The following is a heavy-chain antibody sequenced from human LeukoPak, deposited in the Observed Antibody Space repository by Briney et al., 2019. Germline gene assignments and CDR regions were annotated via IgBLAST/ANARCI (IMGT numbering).Heavy chain of an antibody. CDR3: ARTPDYYGSGSYNWFDP. CDR1: GGSISSYY. V-gene: IGHV4-59*08. Sequence: SETLSLTCTVSGGSISSYYWNWIRQPPGKGLEWIGYIYYSGSTNYSPSLKSRVTISVDTSQNRFSPKLSSVTAADTAVYYCARTPDYYGSGSYNWFDPWGQGTLVTVSS. D-gene: IGHD3-10*01. CDR2: IYYSGST. J-gene: IGHJ5*02.